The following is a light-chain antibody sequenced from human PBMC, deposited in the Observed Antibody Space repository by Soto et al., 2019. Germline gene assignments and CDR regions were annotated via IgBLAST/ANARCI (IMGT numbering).Light chain of an antibody. CDR3: ATWDDSLNGFYV. V-gene: IGLV1-47*01. CDR1: SSNIGAGFD. CDR2: RNN. J-gene: IGLJ1*01. Sequence: QSVLTQPPSVSGAPGQRVTISCTGTSSNIGAGFDVHWYQKLPGTAPKLLIYRNNQRPSGVPDRFSGSKSGTSASLAISGLRSDDEADYFCATWDDSLNGFYVFGTGTKLT.